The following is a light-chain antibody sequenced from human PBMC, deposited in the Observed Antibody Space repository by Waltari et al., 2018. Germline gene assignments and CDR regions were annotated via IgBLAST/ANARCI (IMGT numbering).Light chain of an antibody. V-gene: IGLV2-14*03. J-gene: IGLJ3*02. CDR1: DSDIVPYNY. CDR3: SSFTRSRTWL. CDR2: GVS. Sequence: QSALTQPASVSGSPGQSITISCTGTDSDIVPYNYVSWYQQHPGRAPQLIIYGVSDRPSGVSNRFSGSKSGHMASLTISGLQAEDEADYYCSSFTRSRTWLFGGGTKVTVL.